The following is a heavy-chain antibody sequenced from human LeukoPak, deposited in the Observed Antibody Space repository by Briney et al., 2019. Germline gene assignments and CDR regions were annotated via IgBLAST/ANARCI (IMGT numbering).Heavy chain of an antibody. CDR3: ARDSSGYFGAFDI. V-gene: IGHV3-53*01. CDR1: GFTVSSNY. J-gene: IGHJ3*02. Sequence: GGSLRLSCAASGFTVSSNYMSWVRQAPGKGLEWVSVIYSGGSTYYADPVKGRFTISRDNSKNTLYLQMNSLRAEDTAVYYCARDSSGYFGAFDIWGQGTMVTVSS. D-gene: IGHD3-22*01. CDR2: IYSGGST.